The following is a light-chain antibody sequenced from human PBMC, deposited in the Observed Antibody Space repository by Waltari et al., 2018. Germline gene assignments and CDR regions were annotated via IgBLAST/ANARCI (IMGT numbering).Light chain of an antibody. CDR2: SNN. CDR3: AAWDDSLSSGV. Sequence: QSVVTQPPSASGTPGQRVTISCSGSSSNIGSNHVYWYQQFPGMAPKLLIYSNNQRPSWVPDRFSCSKSGTSASLVISGLRSEDEADYCCAAWDDSLSSGVFGGGTKLTVL. J-gene: IGLJ3*02. V-gene: IGLV1-47*01. CDR1: SSNIGSNH.